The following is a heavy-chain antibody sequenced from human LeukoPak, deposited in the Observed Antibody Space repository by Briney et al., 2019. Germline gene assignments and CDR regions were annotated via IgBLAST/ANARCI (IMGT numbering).Heavy chain of an antibody. V-gene: IGHV3-30-3*01. D-gene: IGHD6-6*01. CDR2: VSYDGSKK. CDR3: ARVRAAHYYDY. CDR1: GFSLSGYG. J-gene: IGHJ4*02. Sequence: GGSLRLSCAASGFSLSGYGMHWVRQAPGKGLEWVAVVSYDGSKKYYADSVEGRFTISRDNSKNTQYLEMNSLKVEDTAVYYCARVRAAHYYDYWGQGTLVTVSS.